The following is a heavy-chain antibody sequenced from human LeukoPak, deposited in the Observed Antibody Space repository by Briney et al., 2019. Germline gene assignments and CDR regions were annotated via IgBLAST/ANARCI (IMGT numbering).Heavy chain of an antibody. CDR3: AXESRWFGELLNFDY. V-gene: IGHV1-2*02. Sequence: ASVKVSCKASGYTFTGYYMYWVRQAPGQGLEWMGWINPNSGGTNYAQKFQGRVTMTRDTSISTAYMELSRLRSDDTAVYYCAXESRWFGELLNFDYWGQGTLVTVSS. D-gene: IGHD3-10*01. CDR1: GYTFTGYY. J-gene: IGHJ4*02. CDR2: INPNSGGT.